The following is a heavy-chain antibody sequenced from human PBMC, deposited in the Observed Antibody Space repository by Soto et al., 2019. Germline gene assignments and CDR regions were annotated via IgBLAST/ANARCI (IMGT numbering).Heavy chain of an antibody. J-gene: IGHJ4*02. V-gene: IGHV4-61*03. CDR1: GGSVSSGSYY. Sequence: KASETLSLTCTVSGGSVSSGSYYWSWIRQPPGKRLEWIGYISYSGTTNYNPSLKSRVTISVDTSRNHFSLRLSSVTAADTAVYYCARGSGSGWTDYWGQGTLVTVSS. CDR3: ARGSGSGWTDY. D-gene: IGHD6-19*01. CDR2: ISYSGTT.